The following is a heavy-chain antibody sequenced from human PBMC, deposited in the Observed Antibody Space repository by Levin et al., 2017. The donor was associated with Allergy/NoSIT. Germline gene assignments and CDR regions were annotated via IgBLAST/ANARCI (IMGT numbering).Heavy chain of an antibody. J-gene: IGHJ5*02. Sequence: KSSETLSLTCTVSGGSISSYYWSWIRQPPGKGLEWIGYIYYSGSTNYNPSLKSRVTISVDTSKNQFSLKLSSVTAADTAVYYCARRGVSSYDNWFDPWGQGTLVTVSS. V-gene: IGHV4-59*08. CDR3: ARRGVSSYDNWFDP. CDR2: IYYSGST. D-gene: IGHD2-8*01. CDR1: GGSISSYY.